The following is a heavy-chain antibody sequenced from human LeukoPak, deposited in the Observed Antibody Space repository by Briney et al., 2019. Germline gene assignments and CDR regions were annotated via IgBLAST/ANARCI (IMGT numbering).Heavy chain of an antibody. J-gene: IGHJ4*02. Sequence: GESLKISCQGSGYSFTSYWIGWVRQMPGKGLEWMGIIYPGDSDTRYNPTFQGQVTISADKSISTAYLQWNSLKASDTAMYYCARPRGTGGKNYFDYWGQGTLVTVSS. D-gene: IGHD3-16*01. CDR1: GYSFTSYW. CDR2: IYPGDSDT. V-gene: IGHV5-51*01. CDR3: ARPRGTGGKNYFDY.